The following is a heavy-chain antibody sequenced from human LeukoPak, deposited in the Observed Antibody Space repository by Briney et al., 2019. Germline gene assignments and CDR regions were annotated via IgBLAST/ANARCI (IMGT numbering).Heavy chain of an antibody. Sequence: ASVKVSCKVSGYTLTGLSMHWVRQAPGKGLEWMGGFDPEDGETIYAQKFQGRVTMTEDTSTDTAYMELSSLRSEDTAVYYCATTPYYYDSSGYVDYWGQGTLVTVSS. CDR2: FDPEDGET. CDR1: GYTLTGLS. V-gene: IGHV1-24*01. J-gene: IGHJ4*02. CDR3: ATTPYYYDSSGYVDY. D-gene: IGHD3-22*01.